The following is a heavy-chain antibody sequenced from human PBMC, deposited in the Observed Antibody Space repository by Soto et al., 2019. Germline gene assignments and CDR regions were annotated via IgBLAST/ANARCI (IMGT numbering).Heavy chain of an antibody. CDR3: AKDLWELSYYFDY. J-gene: IGHJ4*02. CDR1: GFTFSAYA. V-gene: IGHV3-23*01. Sequence: EVQLLESGGGLEQPGGSLRLSCAASGFTFSAYAMSWVRQAPGKGLEWVSGIRGSGGITQYADSVKGRFTISRDNSKNTLYLQMNSLRAEDTAVYFCAKDLWELSYYFDYWGQGSLVTVSS. D-gene: IGHD1-26*01. CDR2: IRGSGGIT.